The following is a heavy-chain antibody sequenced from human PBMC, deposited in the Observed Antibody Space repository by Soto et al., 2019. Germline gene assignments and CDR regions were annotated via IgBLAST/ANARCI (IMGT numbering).Heavy chain of an antibody. CDR3: ARASFRAVARRYYYGMDV. Sequence: SDILSLTCGVDGGTCSGYGGRWIRQPPGKGLEWIGEINHSGSTNYNPSLKSRVTISVDTSKNQFSLNLSSVTAADTAVYYCARASFRAVARRYYYGMDVWGQGTTVTVSS. CDR2: INHSGST. D-gene: IGHD6-19*01. CDR1: GGTCSGYG. J-gene: IGHJ6*02. V-gene: IGHV4-34*01.